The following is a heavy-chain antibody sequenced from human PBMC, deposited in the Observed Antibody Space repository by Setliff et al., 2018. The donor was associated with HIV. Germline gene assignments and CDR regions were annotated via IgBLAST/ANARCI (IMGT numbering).Heavy chain of an antibody. V-gene: IGHV5-51*01. CDR3: TRRRLAPGAADLESY. J-gene: IGHJ4*02. CDR1: GYSFSDYW. Sequence: GESLTXXXKASGYSFSDYWIGWVRQMPGKGLEWMGVTYPGDSTTRYSPSLEGQVTXXPDRSINTAFLQWSSLEAPDTALYYCTRRRLAPGAADLESYWGXGTLVTVSS. D-gene: IGHD7-27*01. CDR2: TYPGDSTT.